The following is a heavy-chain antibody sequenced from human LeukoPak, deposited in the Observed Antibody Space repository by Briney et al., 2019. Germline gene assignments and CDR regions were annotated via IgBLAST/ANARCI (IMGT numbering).Heavy chain of an antibody. CDR3: ARGRSYGYWFDP. V-gene: IGHV4-61*05. J-gene: IGHJ5*02. Sequence: SETLSLTCTVSGGSISSSSYYWSWIRQPPGKGLEWIGHIYYSGSTNYNPSLKSRVTISVDTSKNQFSLKLNSVIAADTAVYYCARGRSYGYWFDPWGQGTLVTVSS. CDR1: GGSISSSSYY. CDR2: IYYSGST. D-gene: IGHD5-18*01.